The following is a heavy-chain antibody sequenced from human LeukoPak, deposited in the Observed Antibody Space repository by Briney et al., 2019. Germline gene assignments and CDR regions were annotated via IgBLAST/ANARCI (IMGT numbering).Heavy chain of an antibody. D-gene: IGHD2-15*01. CDR3: ARIRAKQWWNFDY. CDR1: GGSISSYY. Sequence: PSETLSLTCTVSGGSISSYYWSWIRQPPGKGLEWIGYIYYSGSTNYNPSLKSRVTISVDTSKNQFSLKLSSMTAADTAVYYCARIRAKQWWNFDYWGQGTLVTVSS. CDR2: IYYSGST. V-gene: IGHV4-59*01. J-gene: IGHJ4*02.